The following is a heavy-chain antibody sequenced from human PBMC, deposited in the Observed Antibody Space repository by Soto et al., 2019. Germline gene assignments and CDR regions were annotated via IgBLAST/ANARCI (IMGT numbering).Heavy chain of an antibody. Sequence: SETLSLTCTVSGGSISSGDYYWSWIRQPPGKGLEWIGYIYYSGSTYYNPSLKSRVTISVDTSKNQFSLKLSSVTAAGTAVYYCARDQKRGALGVHYYYGMDVWGQGTTVTVSS. V-gene: IGHV4-30-4*01. CDR2: IYYSGST. J-gene: IGHJ6*02. CDR1: GGSISSGDYY. CDR3: ARDQKRGALGVHYYYGMDV. D-gene: IGHD3-10*01.